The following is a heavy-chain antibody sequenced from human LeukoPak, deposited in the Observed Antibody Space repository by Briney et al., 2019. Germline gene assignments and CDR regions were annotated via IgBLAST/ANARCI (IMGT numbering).Heavy chain of an antibody. CDR1: GGSISSYY. CDR3: ARDRAYGRYYFDY. CDR2: IYYSGST. J-gene: IGHJ4*02. Sequence: SETLSLTCTVSGGSISSYYWSWIRQPPGRGLEWIGYIYYSGSTNYNPSLKSRVTISVDTSKNQFSLKLSSVTAADTAVYYCARDRAYGRYYFDYWGQGTLVTVSS. V-gene: IGHV4-59*01. D-gene: IGHD2-8*01.